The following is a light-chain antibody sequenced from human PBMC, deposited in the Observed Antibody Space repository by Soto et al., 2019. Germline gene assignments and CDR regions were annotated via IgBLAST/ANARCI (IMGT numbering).Light chain of an antibody. CDR1: QTVSPY. V-gene: IGKV3-11*01. J-gene: IGKJ4*01. CDR3: QQRRDWL. CDR2: DVS. Sequence: ENVLAQFPATLSLSPGETATLSCRASQTVSPYLAWYQQKPGQAPRLLIYDVSNRAPGIPARFSGSESGTDFTLAISSLESEDSAVYYCQQRRDWLFGGGTKVEIK.